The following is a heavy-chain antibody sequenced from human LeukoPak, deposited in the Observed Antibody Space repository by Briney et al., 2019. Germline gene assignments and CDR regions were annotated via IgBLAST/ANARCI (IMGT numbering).Heavy chain of an antibody. CDR2: ISGSGGST. J-gene: IGHJ4*02. CDR1: GFTFSSYA. CDR3: AKGDLYYYDSSGSNFDY. Sequence: PGGSLRLSCAASGFTFSSYAMSWVRQAPGKGLEWVSAISGSGGSTYYADSVKGRFTISRDNSKNTLYLQMSSLRAEDTAVYYCAKGDLYYYDSSGSNFDYWGEGTLVTVSS. D-gene: IGHD3-22*01. V-gene: IGHV3-23*01.